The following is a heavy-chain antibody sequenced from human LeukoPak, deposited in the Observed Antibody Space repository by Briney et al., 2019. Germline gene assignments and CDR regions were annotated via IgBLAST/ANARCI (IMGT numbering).Heavy chain of an antibody. CDR1: GFPFSRYA. J-gene: IGHJ3*02. D-gene: IGHD3-10*01. CDR2: ISGSGGST. V-gene: IGHV3-23*01. Sequence: GGSLRLSCEASGFPFSRYAMTWVRQAPGKGLEWVSAISGSGGSTYYADSVKGRFTISRDNSKNTLYLQMNSLRAEDTAVYYCAKDQRITMVRGAPGAFDIWGQGTMVTVSS. CDR3: AKDQRITMVRGAPGAFDI.